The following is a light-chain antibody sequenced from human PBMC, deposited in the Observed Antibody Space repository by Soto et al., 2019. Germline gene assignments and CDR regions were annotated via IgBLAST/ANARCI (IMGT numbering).Light chain of an antibody. V-gene: IGLV2-14*01. Sequence: QSALTQPASVSGSPGQSITISCTGTNSDGGRYNYVSWYQQHPGKAPKLIIYEVSNRPSGVSSRFSGSKSGNTASLTISGLQAEDEADYHCSSYTRTSSLYVFGPGTKLTVL. J-gene: IGLJ1*01. CDR3: SSYTRTSSLYV. CDR1: NSDGGRYNY. CDR2: EVS.